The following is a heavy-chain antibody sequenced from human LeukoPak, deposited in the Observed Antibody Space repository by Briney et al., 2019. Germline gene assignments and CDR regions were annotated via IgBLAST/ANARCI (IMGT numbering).Heavy chain of an antibody. J-gene: IGHJ4*02. CDR3: ARTPPYYYDSSGRVDY. CDR2: INPNSGGT. CDR1: GYTFTGYY. Sequence: ASVKVSCKASGYTFTGYYMHWVRQAPGQGLEWMGWINPNSGGTNYAQKFQGRVTMTRDTSISTAYMELSRLRSDDTAVYYCARTPPYYYDSSGRVDYWAREPWSPSPQ. V-gene: IGHV1-2*02. D-gene: IGHD3-22*01.